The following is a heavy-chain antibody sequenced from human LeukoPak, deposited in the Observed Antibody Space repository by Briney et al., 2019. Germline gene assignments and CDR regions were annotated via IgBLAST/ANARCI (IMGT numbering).Heavy chain of an antibody. Sequence: PGGSLRLSCAASGLTFSSYAMSWVRQAPGKGLEWVSAISGSGGSTYYADSVKGRFTISRDNSKNTLYLQMNSLRAEDTAVYYCAKGNVYGSSGYYDYWGQGTLVTVSS. J-gene: IGHJ4*02. V-gene: IGHV3-23*01. CDR1: GLTFSSYA. CDR3: AKGNVYGSSGYYDY. CDR2: ISGSGGST. D-gene: IGHD3-22*01.